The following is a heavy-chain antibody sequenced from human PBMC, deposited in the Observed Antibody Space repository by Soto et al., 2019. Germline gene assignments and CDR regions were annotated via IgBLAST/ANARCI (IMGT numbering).Heavy chain of an antibody. CDR1: GYSISSGYY. V-gene: IGHV4-38-2*01. J-gene: IGHJ5*02. Sequence: SETLSLTCAVSGYSISSGYYWGWLRQPPGKGLEWIGGIYHGGSTYYNPSLNSRVTLSIDMTNNHVSLILNSVTAADTAVYYCARVGPWVPYYYDSSPYTFENWFDPWGQGTLATVPS. D-gene: IGHD3-22*01. CDR3: ARVGPWVPYYYDSSPYTFENWFDP. CDR2: IYHGGST.